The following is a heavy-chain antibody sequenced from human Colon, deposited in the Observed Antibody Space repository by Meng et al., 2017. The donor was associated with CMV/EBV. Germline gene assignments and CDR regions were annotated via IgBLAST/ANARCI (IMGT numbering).Heavy chain of an antibody. J-gene: IGHJ6*02. CDR3: ARGFRQLVDYYYYGMDV. Sequence: GESLKISCAASGFTFSVFAMHWVRQAPGKGLEWVAVISYDGSNKYYADSVKGRFTISRDNSKNTLYLQMNSLRAEDTAVYYCARGFRQLVDYYYYGMDVWGQGTTVTVSS. V-gene: IGHV3-30*04. D-gene: IGHD6-6*01. CDR2: ISYDGSNK. CDR1: GFTFSVFA.